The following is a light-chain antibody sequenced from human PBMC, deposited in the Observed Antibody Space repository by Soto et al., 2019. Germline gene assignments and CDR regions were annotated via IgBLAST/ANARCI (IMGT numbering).Light chain of an antibody. J-gene: IGLJ3*02. CDR2: SNN. CDR3: AAWDDSLNGPV. V-gene: IGLV1-44*01. CDR1: SSNIGSNS. Sequence: QPVLTQPPSASGTPGQRVTISCSGSSSNIGSNSVNWYQQLPGPAPKLLIYSNNQRPSGVPDRFSGSKSGTSASLAISGLQSEDEADYYCAAWDDSLNGPVFGGGTTLTVL.